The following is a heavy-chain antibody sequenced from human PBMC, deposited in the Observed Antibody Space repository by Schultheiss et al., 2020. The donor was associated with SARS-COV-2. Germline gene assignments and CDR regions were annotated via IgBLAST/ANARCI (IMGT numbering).Heavy chain of an antibody. V-gene: IGHV4-31*03. Sequence: LSLTCTVSGGSISSGGYYWSWIRQHPGKGLEWIGYIYYSGSTYYNPSLKSRVTISVDTSKNQFSLKLSSVTAADTAVYYCAREGHVVVPAGYYYGMDVWGQGTTVTVSS. CDR3: AREGHVVVPAGYYYGMDV. J-gene: IGHJ6*02. D-gene: IGHD2-2*01. CDR1: GGSISSGGYY. CDR2: IYYSGST.